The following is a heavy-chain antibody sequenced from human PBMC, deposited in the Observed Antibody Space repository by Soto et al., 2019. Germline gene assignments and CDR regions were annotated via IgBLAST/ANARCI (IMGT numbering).Heavy chain of an antibody. V-gene: IGHV3-33*01. CDR2: IWYDGSNK. D-gene: IGHD3-3*01. CDR1: GFTFSSYG. J-gene: IGHJ6*03. Sequence: GGSLRLSCAASGFTFSSYGMHWVRQAPGKGLEWVAVIWYDGSNKYYADSVKGRFTISRDNSKNTLYLQMNSLRAEDTAVYYCARERFVERVGYMDVWGKGTTVTVSS. CDR3: ARERFVERVGYMDV.